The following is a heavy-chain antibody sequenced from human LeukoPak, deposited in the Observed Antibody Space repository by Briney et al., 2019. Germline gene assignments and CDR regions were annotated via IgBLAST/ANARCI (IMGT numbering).Heavy chain of an antibody. V-gene: IGHV3-23*01. CDR2: ISGSGGTT. D-gene: IGHD6-19*01. Sequence: PGGSLRLSCAASGFTFNAYAMSWVRQVPGKGLEWVSTISGSGGTTYYADSLKGRFTISRDNSKNMLFLQMNSLRAEDTAIYYCAKEDGGSGWYEPVEYWGQGTLVTVSS. CDR1: GFTFNAYA. CDR3: AKEDGGSGWYEPVEY. J-gene: IGHJ4*02.